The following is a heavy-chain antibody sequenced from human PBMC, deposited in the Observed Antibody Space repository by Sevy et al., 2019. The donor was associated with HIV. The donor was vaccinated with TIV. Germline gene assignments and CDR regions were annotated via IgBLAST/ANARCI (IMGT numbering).Heavy chain of an antibody. CDR1: GLIFNDYW. V-gene: IGHV3-7*03. CDR3: ARAIGISASF. J-gene: IGHJ4*02. Sequence: GGSLRLSCAASGLIFNDYWMHWVRQAPGKGLEWVANINEDGSKQYYVDSVKGRFTISRDNAKSSVFLEMNSLRVDDAAVYYCARAIGISASFWGQGTLVTVSS. D-gene: IGHD2-15*01. CDR2: INEDGSKQ.